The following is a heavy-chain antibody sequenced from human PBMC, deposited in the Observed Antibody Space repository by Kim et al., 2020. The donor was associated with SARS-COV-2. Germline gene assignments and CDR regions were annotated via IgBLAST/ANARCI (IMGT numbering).Heavy chain of an antibody. CDR2: VYFRGTT. CDR3: ARRETRDLFTSDWGFFDY. V-gene: IGHV4-59*08. J-gene: IGHJ4*02. CDR1: GDSMSADY. Sequence: SETLSLTYTVSGDSMSADYWNWIRQSPGKGLEWIGYVYFRGTTSYNPSLKSRVTISIDMSKSQFSLKLNSVTAADTAVYYCARRETRDLFTSDWGFFDYWGQGSLVTVSS. D-gene: IGHD7-27*01.